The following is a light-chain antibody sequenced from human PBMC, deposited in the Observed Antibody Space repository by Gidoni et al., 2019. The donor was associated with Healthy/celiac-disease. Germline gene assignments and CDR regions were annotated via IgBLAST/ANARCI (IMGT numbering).Light chain of an antibody. Sequence: SYELTQPPSLSVSPGQTASITCSGYKLGDKYACWYQQKPGQSPVLVIYQDSKRPSGIPGRFSGSNAGNTATLTISGTQAMDEADYYCQAWDSSTHVVFGGGTKLTVL. CDR1: KLGDKY. CDR2: QDS. CDR3: QAWDSSTHVV. V-gene: IGLV3-1*01. J-gene: IGLJ2*01.